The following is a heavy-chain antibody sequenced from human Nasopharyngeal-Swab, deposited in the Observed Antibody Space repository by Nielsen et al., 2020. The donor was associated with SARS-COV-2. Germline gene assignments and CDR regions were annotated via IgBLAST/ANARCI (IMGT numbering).Heavy chain of an antibody. Sequence: GGALRLTCKGSGYSFTSYWIGWVRQMPGKGLEWMGIIYPGDSDTRNSPSFQGQVTISADKSISTAYLQWSSLKASDTAMYYCARIGEGVYYYYGMDVWGQGTTVTVSS. CDR2: IYPGDSDT. V-gene: IGHV5-51*01. J-gene: IGHJ6*02. CDR1: GYSFTSYW. D-gene: IGHD3-16*01. CDR3: ARIGEGVYYYYGMDV.